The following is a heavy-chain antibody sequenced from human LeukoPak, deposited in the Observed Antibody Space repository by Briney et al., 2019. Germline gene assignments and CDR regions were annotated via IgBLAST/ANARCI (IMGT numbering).Heavy chain of an antibody. CDR3: AKSDYYGASDY. CDR2: IYYSGST. D-gene: IGHD3-10*01. CDR1: GGSINSYY. J-gene: IGHJ4*02. Sequence: SETLSLTCTVSGGSINSYYWNWIRQSPGKGLEWIGYIYYSGSTSYNPSLKSRVTISVDTFRNQFSLKLTSVTAADTAIYYCAKSDYYGASDYWGQGTLVTVSS. V-gene: IGHV4-59*01.